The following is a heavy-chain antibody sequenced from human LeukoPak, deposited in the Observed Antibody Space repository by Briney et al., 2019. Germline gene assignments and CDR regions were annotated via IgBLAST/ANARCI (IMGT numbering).Heavy chain of an antibody. D-gene: IGHD5-18*01. CDR1: GFTFSSYA. V-gene: IGHV3-23*01. CDR3: AKDLRRGYRYGYY. CDR2: ISGSGGST. Sequence: TWGSLRLSCAASGFTFSSYAMSWVRQAPGKGLEWVSAISGSGGSTYYADSVKGRFTISRDNSKNTLYLQMNSLRAEDTAVYYCAKDLRRGYRYGYYWCQGNLVTVSS. J-gene: IGHJ4*02.